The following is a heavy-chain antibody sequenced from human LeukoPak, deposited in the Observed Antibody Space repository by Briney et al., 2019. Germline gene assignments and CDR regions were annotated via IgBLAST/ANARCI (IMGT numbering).Heavy chain of an antibody. CDR1: GFTFSSYS. D-gene: IGHD3-22*01. CDR3: ARDADYYDSSGSGSPFDY. Sequence: GGSLRLSCAASGFTFSSYSMNWVRQAPGKGLEWVSYISSSSSTIYYADSVKGRFTISRDNAKNSLYLQMNSLRAEDTAVYYCARDADYYDSSGSGSPFDYWGQGTLVTVSS. CDR2: ISSSSSTI. J-gene: IGHJ4*02. V-gene: IGHV3-48*01.